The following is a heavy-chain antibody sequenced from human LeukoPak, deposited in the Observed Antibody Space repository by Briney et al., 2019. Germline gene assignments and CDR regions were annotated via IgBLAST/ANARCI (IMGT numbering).Heavy chain of an antibody. CDR2: IKPDGSEK. V-gene: IGHV3-7*05. D-gene: IGHD2/OR15-2a*01. CDR3: ARANKVDY. Sequence: GGSLRLSCTASGFTFSSYAMNWVRQAPGKGLEWVASIKPDGSEKYYVDSVKGRFTISRDNAKNSLYLQVNSLRADDTAVYYCARANKVDYWGQGTLVTVSS. CDR1: GFTFSSYA. J-gene: IGHJ4*02.